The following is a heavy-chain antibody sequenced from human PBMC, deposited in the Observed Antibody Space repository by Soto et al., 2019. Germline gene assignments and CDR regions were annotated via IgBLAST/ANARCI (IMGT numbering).Heavy chain of an antibody. D-gene: IGHD2-8*02. CDR1: GYNFGTYW. V-gene: IGHV5-10-1*01. CDR2: IDPRDSYV. J-gene: IGHJ3*02. Sequence: GESLKTPRKISGYNFGTYWITWVRQVPGKGLEWMGRIDPRDSYVNYSPSFRGHVTLSVDKSTNTASLQWNTQKASDTAIYYCARQGSAWSPLDIWGQGTMVTVSS. CDR3: ARQGSAWSPLDI.